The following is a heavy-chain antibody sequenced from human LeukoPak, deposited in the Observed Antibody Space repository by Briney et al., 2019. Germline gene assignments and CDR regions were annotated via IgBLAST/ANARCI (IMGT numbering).Heavy chain of an antibody. CDR2: ISGSGDST. J-gene: IGHJ4*02. CDR3: AKDRGIISDY. Sequence: GSLRLSCAASGFTVSSNYMSWVRQAPGKGLEWVSSISGSGDSTYYADSVKGRFTISRDNSKNTLYLQMNSLRAEDTAVYYCAKDRGIISDYWGQGTLVTVSS. D-gene: IGHD3-10*01. V-gene: IGHV3-23*01. CDR1: GFTVSSNY.